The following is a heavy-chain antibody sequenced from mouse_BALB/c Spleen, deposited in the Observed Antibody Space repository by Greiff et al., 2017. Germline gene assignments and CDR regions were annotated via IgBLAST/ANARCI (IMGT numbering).Heavy chain of an antibody. CDR3: ARSGKYGFTDY. CDR1: GYAFTNYL. J-gene: IGHJ4*01. V-gene: IGHV1-54*01. CDR2: INPGSGGT. Sequence: QVQLQQSGAELVRPGTSVKVSCKASGYAFTNYLIEWVKQRPGQGLEWIGVINPGSGGTNYNEKFKGKATLTADKSSSTAYMQLSSLTSDDSAVYFCARSGKYGFTDYWGQGTSVTVSS. D-gene: IGHD2-10*02.